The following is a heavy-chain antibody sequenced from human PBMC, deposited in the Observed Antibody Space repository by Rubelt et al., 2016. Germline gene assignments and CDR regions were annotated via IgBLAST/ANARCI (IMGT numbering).Heavy chain of an antibody. D-gene: IGHD5-24*01. CDR2: IYHTGGT. V-gene: IGHV4-39*01. CDR1: GGSISSSNYY. J-gene: IGHJ4*02. Sequence: QLQLQESGPGLVKPSETLSLICTVSGGSISSSNYYWGWIRQPPGKGLEWIGHIYHTGGTHYNPSLKTRVTISIDTSKNLYSRKLTSATAAEPAVYYCARQGGWATITGTMYYFDYWGQGALVTVSS. CDR3: ARQGGWATITGTMYYFDY.